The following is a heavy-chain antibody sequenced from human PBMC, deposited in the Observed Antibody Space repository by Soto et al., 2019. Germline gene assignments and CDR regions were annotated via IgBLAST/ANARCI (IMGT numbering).Heavy chain of an antibody. CDR3: ARDGDHSGYIGDSAFDV. CDR1: GYTFSSYA. Sequence: ASVKVSCKASGYTFSSYAIHWVRQAPGQRLEWMGWINADNGNIKFSQRFQDRVAITRDTSASTVYVELSGLRSEDTAVYYCARDGDHSGYIGDSAFDVWGLGTMVTVSS. J-gene: IGHJ3*01. CDR2: INADNGNI. V-gene: IGHV1-3*01. D-gene: IGHD5-12*01.